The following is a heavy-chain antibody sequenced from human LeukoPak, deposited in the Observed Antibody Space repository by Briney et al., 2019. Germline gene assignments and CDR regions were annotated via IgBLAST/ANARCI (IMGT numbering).Heavy chain of an antibody. CDR3: ARDEVDYYGMDV. D-gene: IGHD3-10*01. J-gene: IGHJ6*02. V-gene: IGHV1-3*04. Sequence: GASVKVSCKASGYTLTRSALHWVRQAPGQRLEWMGWTSNYNGNTKYSEKFQGGVTITRDTSANIVYMELNSLRSQDTGVYYCARDEVDYYGMDVWGQGTTITVSS. CDR1: GYTLTRSA. CDR2: TSNYNGNT.